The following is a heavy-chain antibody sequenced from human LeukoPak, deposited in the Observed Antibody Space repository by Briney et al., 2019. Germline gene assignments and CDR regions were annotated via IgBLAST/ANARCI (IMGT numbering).Heavy chain of an antibody. J-gene: IGHJ5*02. CDR2: INDRGVT. CDR3: ARSLGRVTFGGVIARRNWFDP. V-gene: IGHV4-34*01. CDR1: GDSFTGYY. D-gene: IGHD3-16*02. Sequence: SETLSLTCAVYGDSFTGYYWSWIRQPPGRGLEWIGEINDRGVTYSDPSLKSRVTISRDTSKSQFSLKLSSVTAADTAVYYCARSLGRVTFGGVIARRNWFDPWGQGTLVTVSS.